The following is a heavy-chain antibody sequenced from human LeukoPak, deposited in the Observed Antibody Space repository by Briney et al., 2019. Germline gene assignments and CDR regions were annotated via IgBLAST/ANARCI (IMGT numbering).Heavy chain of an antibody. CDR1: GGSISSSSYY. Sequence: PSETLSLTCTVSGGSISSSSYYWGWIRQPPGKGLEWIGSIYYSGSTYYNPSLKSRVTISVDTSKNQFSLKLSSVTAADTAVYYCASEPATGSKRDYFDYWGQGTLVTVSS. J-gene: IGHJ4*02. V-gene: IGHV4-39*07. D-gene: IGHD1-14*01. CDR2: IYYSGST. CDR3: ASEPATGSKRDYFDY.